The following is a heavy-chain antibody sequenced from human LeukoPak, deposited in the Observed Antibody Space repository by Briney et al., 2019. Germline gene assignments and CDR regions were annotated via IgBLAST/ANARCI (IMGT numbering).Heavy chain of an antibody. CDR1: GYTFTGYY. CDR3: ARDLAAAGTSFDY. V-gene: IGHV1-2*04. J-gene: IGHJ4*02. D-gene: IGHD6-13*01. Sequence: GASVKVSCKASGYTFTGYYMHWVRQAPGQGLEWMGWINPNSGGTNYAQKFQGWVTMTRDTSISTAYMELSRLRSDDTAVYYCARDLAAAGTSFDYWGQGTLVTVSS. CDR2: INPNSGGT.